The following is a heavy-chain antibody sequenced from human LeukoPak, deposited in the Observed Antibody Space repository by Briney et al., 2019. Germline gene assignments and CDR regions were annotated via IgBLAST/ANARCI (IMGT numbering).Heavy chain of an antibody. D-gene: IGHD6-19*01. V-gene: IGHV5-51*01. CDR2: IYPGDSDT. Sequence: RGEPLKISCKGSGYSFTSYWIGWVRQMPGKGLEWMGIIYPGDSDTRYSPSFQGQVTISADKSISTAYLQWSSLKASDTAMYYCARHESSGWYYFDYWGQGTLVTVSS. CDR3: ARHESSGWYYFDY. J-gene: IGHJ4*02. CDR1: GYSFTSYW.